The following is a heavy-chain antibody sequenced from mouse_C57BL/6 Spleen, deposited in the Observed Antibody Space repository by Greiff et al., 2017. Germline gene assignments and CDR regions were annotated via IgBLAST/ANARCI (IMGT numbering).Heavy chain of an antibody. V-gene: IGHV5-4*01. J-gene: IGHJ2*01. CDR2: ISDGGSYT. Sequence: VVESGGGLVKPGGSLKLSCAASGFTFSSYAMSWVRQTPEKRLEWVATISDGGSYTYYPDNVKGRFTISRDNAKNNLYLQMSHLKSEDTAMYYCARDRYYGSSYDYFDYWGQGTTLTVSS. CDR1: GFTFSSYA. CDR3: ARDRYYGSSYDYFDY. D-gene: IGHD1-1*01.